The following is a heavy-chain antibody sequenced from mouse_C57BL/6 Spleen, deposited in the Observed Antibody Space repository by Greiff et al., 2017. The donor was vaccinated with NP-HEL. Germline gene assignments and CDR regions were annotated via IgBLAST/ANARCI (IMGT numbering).Heavy chain of an antibody. CDR2: ISDGGSYT. CDR1: GFTFSSYA. J-gene: IGHJ2*01. V-gene: IGHV5-4*01. D-gene: IGHD2-12*01. Sequence: EVKLVESGGGLVKPGGSLKLSCAASGFTFSSYAMSWVRQTPEKRLEWVATISDGGSYTYYPDNVKGRFTISRDNAKNNLYLQMSHLKSEDTAMYYCARDRYIDYWGQGTTLTVSS. CDR3: ARDRYIDY.